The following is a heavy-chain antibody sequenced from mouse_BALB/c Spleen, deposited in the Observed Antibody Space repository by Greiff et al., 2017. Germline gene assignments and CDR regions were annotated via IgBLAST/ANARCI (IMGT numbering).Heavy chain of an antibody. D-gene: IGHD2-10*02. J-gene: IGHJ3*01. Sequence: EVMLVESGGGLVQPGGSRKLSCAASGFTFSSFGMHWVRQAPEKGLEWVAYISSGSSTIYYADTVKGRFTISRDNPKNTLFLQMTSLRSEDTAMYYCARRGYGNYTWFAYWGQGTLVTVSA. CDR3: ARRGYGNYTWFAY. CDR2: ISSGSSTI. CDR1: GFTFSSFG. V-gene: IGHV5-17*02.